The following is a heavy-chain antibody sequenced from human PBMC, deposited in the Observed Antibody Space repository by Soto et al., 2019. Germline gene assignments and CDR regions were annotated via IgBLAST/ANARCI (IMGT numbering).Heavy chain of an antibody. J-gene: IGHJ4*02. V-gene: IGHV3-23*01. Sequence: GGSLRLSCAASEFTFSNYAMSWVRQAPGKGLEWVSAISYGGGTTYYADSVKGRFTISRDNSKNTLYLQMNSLRAEDTAVYYCAKNPGYYYDSTGYHFNYWGQGTLVTVSS. D-gene: IGHD3-22*01. CDR1: EFTFSNYA. CDR2: ISYGGGTT. CDR3: AKNPGYYYDSTGYHFNY.